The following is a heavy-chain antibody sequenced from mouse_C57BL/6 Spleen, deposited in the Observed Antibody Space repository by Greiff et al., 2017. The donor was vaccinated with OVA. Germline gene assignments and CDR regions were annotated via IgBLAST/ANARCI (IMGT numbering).Heavy chain of an antibody. D-gene: IGHD2-5*01. J-gene: IGHJ1*03. Sequence: QVQLQQPGAELVRPGSSVKLSCKASGYTFTSYWMHWVKQRPIQGLEWIGNIDPSDSETHYNQKFKDKATLTVDKSSSTAYMQLSSLTSEDSAVYYCARSDYSNYIRYFEVWGTGTTVTVSS. CDR3: ARSDYSNYIRYFEV. CDR1: GYTFTSYW. CDR2: IDPSDSET. V-gene: IGHV1-52*01.